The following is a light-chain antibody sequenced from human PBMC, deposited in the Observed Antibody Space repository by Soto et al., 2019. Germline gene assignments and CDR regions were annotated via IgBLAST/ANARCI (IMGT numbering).Light chain of an antibody. CDR2: DVT. Sequence: QSALTQPRSVSGSPGQSVTISCTGTSSDVGGYDYVSWYQQHPGKAPKLMIFDVTKRPSGVPDRFSGSKSGNTASLTISGLQAEDEAHYSWCSYADRFYVFGSGNKVTVL. V-gene: IGLV2-11*01. CDR3: CSYADRFYV. CDR1: SSDVGGYDY. J-gene: IGLJ1*01.